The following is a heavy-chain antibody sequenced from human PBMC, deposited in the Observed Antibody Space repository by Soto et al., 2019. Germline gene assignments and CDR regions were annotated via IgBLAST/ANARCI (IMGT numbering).Heavy chain of an antibody. Sequence: PSETLSLTCTVSGGSISSSSYYLGWIRPPPGKGLEWIGSIYYSGSTYYNPSLKSRVTISVDTSRNQFSLKLSSVTAADTAVYYCARHSLGGTNPDWFDPWGQGTLVTVSS. J-gene: IGHJ5*02. V-gene: IGHV4-39*01. CDR3: ARHSLGGTNPDWFDP. CDR1: GGSISSSSYY. CDR2: IYYSGST. D-gene: IGHD1-1*01.